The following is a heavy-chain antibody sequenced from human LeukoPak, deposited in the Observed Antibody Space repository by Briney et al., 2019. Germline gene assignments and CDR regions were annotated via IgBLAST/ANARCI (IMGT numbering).Heavy chain of an antibody. V-gene: IGHV3-7*01. CDR2: IKEDGSEK. Sequence: GGSLRLSCAASGFSFRSCWMSWVRQAPGKGLEWVANIKEDGSEKYYVDSVKGRFTIFRDNAENALYLQMNSLRAEDTAVYYCARVAWPHYFDYWGQGTLVTVSS. J-gene: IGHJ4*02. CDR3: ARVAWPHYFDY. D-gene: IGHD2-21*01. CDR1: GFSFRSCW.